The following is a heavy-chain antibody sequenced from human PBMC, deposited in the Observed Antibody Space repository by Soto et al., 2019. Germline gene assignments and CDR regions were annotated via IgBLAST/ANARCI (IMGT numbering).Heavy chain of an antibody. Sequence: SETLSLTCTVSGGSISSGGYYWSWIRQHPGKGLEWIGYIYYSGRTGYNPSLKSRVTISVDTSKNQFSLKLSSVTAADTAVYYCARVFSDSSSFFDPWGQGTLVTVS. CDR3: ARVFSDSSSFFDP. CDR2: IYYSGRT. CDR1: GGSISSGGYY. D-gene: IGHD6-13*01. J-gene: IGHJ5*02. V-gene: IGHV4-31*03.